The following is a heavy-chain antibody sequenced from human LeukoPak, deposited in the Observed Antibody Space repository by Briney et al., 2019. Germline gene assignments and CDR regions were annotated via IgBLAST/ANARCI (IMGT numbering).Heavy chain of an antibody. V-gene: IGHV4-34*01. CDR3: ARGTWDSSGSYYYYYMDV. J-gene: IGHJ6*03. Sequence: SETLSLTCAVYGGSFSGYYWSWIRQPPGKGLEWIGEINHSGSTNYNPSLKSRVTISVDTSKNQFSLKLSSVTAADTAVYYCARGTWDSSGSYYYYYMDVWGKGTTVTVSS. CDR1: GGSFSGYY. CDR2: INHSGST. D-gene: IGHD5-18*01.